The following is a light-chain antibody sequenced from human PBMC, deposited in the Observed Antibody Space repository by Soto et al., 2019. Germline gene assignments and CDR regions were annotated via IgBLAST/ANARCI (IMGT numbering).Light chain of an antibody. CDR2: EIT. CDR1: STDVGGYNY. J-gene: IGLJ2*01. V-gene: IGLV2-11*01. CDR3: QSYDTSLSGVI. Sequence: QSALTQPRSVSGSPGQSVTISCTGTSTDVGGYNYVSWYQCHPGKAPKLLIYEITERPSGVPDRFSASKSGTSASLVITGLQGEDEANYYCQSYDTSLSGVIFGAGTKLTVL.